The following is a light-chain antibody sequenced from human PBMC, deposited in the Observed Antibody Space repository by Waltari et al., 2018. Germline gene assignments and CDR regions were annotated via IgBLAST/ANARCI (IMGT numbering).Light chain of an antibody. CDR3: SSYISSDTLEL. V-gene: IGLV2-14*03. J-gene: IGLJ2*01. Sequence: HSALTQPASVSGSPGQSITISCTGTSSDVGGYNYVSWYQQHPGKAPNLRIFDVSNRPSGVSNRFSGSKSGNTASLTVSGLQAEDEADYYCSSYISSDTLELFGGGTSLTVL. CDR2: DVS. CDR1: SSDVGGYNY.